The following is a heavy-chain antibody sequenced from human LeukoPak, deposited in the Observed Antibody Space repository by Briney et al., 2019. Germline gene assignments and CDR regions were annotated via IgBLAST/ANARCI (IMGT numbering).Heavy chain of an antibody. J-gene: IGHJ4*02. V-gene: IGHV4-59*08. CDR3: ARGGWGSIVVVVAAEYYFDY. CDR2: IYYSGST. D-gene: IGHD2-15*01. CDR1: GASISNYY. Sequence: PSETLSLTCTVSGASISNYYWSWIRQPPGKGLEWIGYIYYSGSTNYNPSLKSRVTISVDTSKNQLSLKLSSVTAADTAVYYCARGGWGSIVVVVAAEYYFDYWGQGTLVTVSS.